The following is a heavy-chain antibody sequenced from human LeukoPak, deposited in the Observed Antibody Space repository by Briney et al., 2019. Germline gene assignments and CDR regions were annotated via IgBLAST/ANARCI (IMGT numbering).Heavy chain of an antibody. Sequence: SETLSLTCTISGGSIRSGGYYWSWIRQPPGKGLEWIGYIYYSGSTNYNPSLKSRVTISVDTSKNQFSLKLSSVTAADTAVYYCTRGGDDDAFDIWGQGTMVTVSS. CDR2: IYYSGST. V-gene: IGHV4-61*08. D-gene: IGHD2-21*02. CDR1: GGSIRSGGYY. CDR3: TRGGDDDAFDI. J-gene: IGHJ3*02.